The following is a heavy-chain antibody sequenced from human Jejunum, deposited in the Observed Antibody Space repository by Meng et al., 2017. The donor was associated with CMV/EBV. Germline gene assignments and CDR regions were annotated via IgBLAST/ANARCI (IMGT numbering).Heavy chain of an antibody. V-gene: IGHV3-53*01. CDR2: IYSGGST. CDR1: FPVSSNF. Sequence: FPVSSNFITGVRQAPGKGLEWVSVIYSGGSTYYADSVKGRFTISRDNSKNTLYLQMNSLRAEDTAVYYCARADCSSTSCYKSAFDIWGQGTMVTVSS. J-gene: IGHJ3*02. CDR3: ARADCSSTSCYKSAFDI. D-gene: IGHD2-2*02.